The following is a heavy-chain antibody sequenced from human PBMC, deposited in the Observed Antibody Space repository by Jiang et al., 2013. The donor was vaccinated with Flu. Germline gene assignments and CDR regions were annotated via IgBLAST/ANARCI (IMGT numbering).Heavy chain of an antibody. CDR3: ARGGFGSGNYLAFDI. D-gene: IGHD3-10*01. Sequence: GAEVKKPGESLKISCKGSGYSFSSYWIGWVRQMPGKGLEWMGIIYPGDSDTIYSPSFQGQVTISADKSISTAYLQWSSLKASDTAMYYCARGGFGSGNYLAFDIWGQGTMVTVSS. V-gene: IGHV5-51*01. J-gene: IGHJ3*02. CDR2: IYPGDSDT. CDR1: GYSFSSYW.